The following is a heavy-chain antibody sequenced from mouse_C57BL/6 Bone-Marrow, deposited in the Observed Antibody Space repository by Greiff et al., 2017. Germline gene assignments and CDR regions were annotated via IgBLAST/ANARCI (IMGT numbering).Heavy chain of an antibody. Sequence: QVQLQQPGAELVKPGASVKLSCKASGYTFTSYWMQWVKQGPGQGLEWIGEIDPSDNYTNYNQTFNGKATLTVDTSSSTAYMQLSSLTSEDSAVYYCAREDYDYDYFDYWGQGTTLTVSS. D-gene: IGHD2-4*01. CDR2: IDPSDNYT. V-gene: IGHV1-50*01. CDR3: AREDYDYDYFDY. J-gene: IGHJ2*01. CDR1: GYTFTSYW.